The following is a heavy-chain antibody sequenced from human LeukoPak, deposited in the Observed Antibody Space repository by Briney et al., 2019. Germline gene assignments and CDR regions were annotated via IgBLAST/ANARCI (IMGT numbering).Heavy chain of an antibody. V-gene: IGHV4-34*01. CDR2: INHSGST. D-gene: IGHD1-1*01. Sequence: SETLSLTCAVYGGSFSGYYWSWIRQPPGKGLEWIGEINHSGSTNYNPSLKSLVTISVDTSKNQFSLKLSSVTAADTAVYYCARRAGTAFWWDWFDPWGQGTLVTVSS. CDR1: GGSFSGYY. CDR3: ARRAGTAFWWDWFDP. J-gene: IGHJ5*02.